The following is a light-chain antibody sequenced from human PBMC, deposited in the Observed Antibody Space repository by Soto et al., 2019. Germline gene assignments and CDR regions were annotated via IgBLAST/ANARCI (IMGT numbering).Light chain of an antibody. V-gene: IGKV3-20*01. CDR1: QSVPSNY. J-gene: IGKJ5*01. Sequence: EIVLTQSPGTLSLSPGERATLSCRASQSVPSNYLAWYQQTPGQAPRLLIYAASSKATGIPDRFSGSGSGTDFALTISRLEPEDFAVYYCQQYGNSPSITFGQGTRLEIK. CDR3: QQYGNSPSIT. CDR2: AAS.